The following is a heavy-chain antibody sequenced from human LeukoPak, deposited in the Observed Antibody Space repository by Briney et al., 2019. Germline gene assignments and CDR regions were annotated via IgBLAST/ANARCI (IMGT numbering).Heavy chain of an antibody. Sequence: PGRSLRLSCAASGFTFSSYAMHWVRQAPGKGLEWVAVISYDGSNKYYADSVKGRFTISRDNSKNTLYLQMNSLRAEDTAVYYCARDSAAEGLDYWGQGTLVTVSS. V-gene: IGHV3-30-3*01. CDR3: ARDSAAEGLDY. J-gene: IGHJ4*02. CDR2: ISYDGSNK. D-gene: IGHD6-13*01. CDR1: GFTFSSYA.